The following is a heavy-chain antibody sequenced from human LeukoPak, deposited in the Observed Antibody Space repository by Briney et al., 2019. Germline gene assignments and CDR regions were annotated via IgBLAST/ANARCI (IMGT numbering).Heavy chain of an antibody. Sequence: ASVKVSCKASGYTFTGHYMHWVRQAPGQGPEWMAWINPNSGDTNYAQKFQGRVTLTRDASIGTAYMEMNRPTYDDAAIYYCARDVYTSGWRYFDLWGHGTLVTVSS. D-gene: IGHD6-19*01. J-gene: IGHJ2*01. V-gene: IGHV1-2*02. CDR2: INPNSGDT. CDR1: GYTFTGHY. CDR3: ARDVYTSGWRYFDL.